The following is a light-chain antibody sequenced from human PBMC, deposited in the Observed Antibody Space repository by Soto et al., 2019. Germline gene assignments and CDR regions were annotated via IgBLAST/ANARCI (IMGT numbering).Light chain of an antibody. CDR3: SSYTSSSTLG. Sequence: QSVLTQPASVSGSPGQSITISCTGTSSDVGGYNYVSWYQQLTGKAPKLMIYEVSNRPSGVSNRFSGSKSGNSASLTISGLQAEDEADYYCSSYTSSSTLGFGTGTKRTVL. V-gene: IGLV2-14*01. CDR2: EVS. J-gene: IGLJ1*01. CDR1: SSDVGGYNY.